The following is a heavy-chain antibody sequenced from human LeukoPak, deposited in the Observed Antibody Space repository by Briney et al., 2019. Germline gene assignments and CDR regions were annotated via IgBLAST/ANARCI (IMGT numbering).Heavy chain of an antibody. D-gene: IGHD2-2*02. CDR3: ARRTEYCSSTSCYKGMDV. V-gene: IGHV4-39*01. Sequence: SETLSLTCTVSGGSISSSSYYWGWIRQPPGKGLEWIVSIYYSGSTYYNPSLKSRVTISVDTSKNQFSLKLSSVTAADTAVYYCARRTEYCSSTSCYKGMDVWGQGTTVTVSS. J-gene: IGHJ6*02. CDR2: IYYSGST. CDR1: GGSISSSSYY.